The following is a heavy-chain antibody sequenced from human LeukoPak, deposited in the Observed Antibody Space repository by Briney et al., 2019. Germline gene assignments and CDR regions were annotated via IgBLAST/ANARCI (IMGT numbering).Heavy chain of an antibody. CDR3: AKDMGEDGSYYLDY. CDR2: ISGSGGRT. CDR1: GFTFSSYA. Sequence: QTGGSLRLSCAASGFTFSSYAMSWVRQAPGKGLEWVSAISGSGGRTYYAGSVKGRFTVSRDTSKNTLYLQMNSLRAEDTALYYCAKDMGEDGSYYLDYWGQGTLVTVSS. D-gene: IGHD1-26*01. V-gene: IGHV3-23*01. J-gene: IGHJ4*02.